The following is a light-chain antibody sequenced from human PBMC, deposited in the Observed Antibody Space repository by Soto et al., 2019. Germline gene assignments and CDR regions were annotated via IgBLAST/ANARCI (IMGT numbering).Light chain of an antibody. CDR3: QQATSFPFS. Sequence: IQMTQSPSSVSASVGDSVTITCRASQGISSWLAWYQQKPGKAPKLLIYAASSLQSGVPSRFSGSESWTDFTLTITSPQPEDFSTYYCQQATSFPFSFGGGTKVEIK. J-gene: IGKJ4*01. V-gene: IGKV1-12*01. CDR1: QGISSW. CDR2: AAS.